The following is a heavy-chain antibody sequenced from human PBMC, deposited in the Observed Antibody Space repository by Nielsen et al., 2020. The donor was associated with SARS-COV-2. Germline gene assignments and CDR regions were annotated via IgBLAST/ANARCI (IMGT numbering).Heavy chain of an antibody. D-gene: IGHD4-23*01. J-gene: IGHJ5*02. CDR3: AKDQEYGGNSGGFDP. CDR2: ISGSGGST. Sequence: GESLKISCAASGFTFSSYAMSWVRQAPGKGLEWVSAISGSGGSTYYADSVKGRFTISRDNSKNTLYLQMNSLRAEDTAVYYCAKDQEYGGNSGGFDPRGQGTLVTVSS. CDR1: GFTFSSYA. V-gene: IGHV3-23*01.